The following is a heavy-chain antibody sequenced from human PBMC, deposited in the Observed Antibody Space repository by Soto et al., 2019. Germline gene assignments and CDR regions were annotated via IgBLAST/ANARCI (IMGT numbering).Heavy chain of an antibody. CDR3: ARAGGLGAVAVDY. D-gene: IGHD6-19*01. J-gene: IGHJ4*02. Sequence: QLQLQESGSGLVKPSQTLSLTCAVSGGSISSGGYSWSWIRQPPGKGLEWSGYIYHSGRTYYNPSLKRRVTISVDRSKNQFSLKLSSVTAADTAVYYCARAGGLGAVAVDYWGQGTLVTVSS. CDR2: IYHSGRT. CDR1: GGSISSGGYS. V-gene: IGHV4-30-2*01.